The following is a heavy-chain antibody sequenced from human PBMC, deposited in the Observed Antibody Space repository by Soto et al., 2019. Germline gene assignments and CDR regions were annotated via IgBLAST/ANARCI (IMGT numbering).Heavy chain of an antibody. D-gene: IGHD2-2*01. J-gene: IGHJ5*02. CDR1: GGSISLGGYS. CDR3: ARVPDR. CDR2: IYHSGST. Sequence: PSDTLSLTCAVSGGSISLGGYSWTWFRQPQGKGLEWIGYIYHSGSTYYNPSLKSRVTISVDRSKNHFSLKLSSVTAADTAVDYCARVPDRWGQGTLVTVSS. V-gene: IGHV4-30-2*01.